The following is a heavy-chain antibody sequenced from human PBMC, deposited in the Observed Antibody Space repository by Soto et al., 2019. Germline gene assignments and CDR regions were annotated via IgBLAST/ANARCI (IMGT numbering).Heavy chain of an antibody. V-gene: IGHV4-61*01. Sequence: SEALSLTCTVSGGSISSSSYYWGWIRQPPGKGLEWIGNIHYNGNTKYNPSLKSRVTMSLDTSKNQFSLRLSSVTAADTAVYYCARDSGFGDPFDYWGQGTLVTVSS. CDR1: GGSISSSSYY. D-gene: IGHD4-17*01. J-gene: IGHJ4*02. CDR3: ARDSGFGDPFDY. CDR2: IHYNGNT.